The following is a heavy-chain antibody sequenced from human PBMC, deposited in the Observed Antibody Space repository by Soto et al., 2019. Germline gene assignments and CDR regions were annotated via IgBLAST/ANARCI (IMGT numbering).Heavy chain of an antibody. Sequence: GGSLRLSCAASGFTFSNAWMNWVRQAPGKGLEWVGRIKSKTDGGTTDYAAPVKGRFTISRDDSKNTLYLQMNSLKTEDTAVYYCTTEFTYYYGSGSFDPFDYWGQGTLVTVSS. CDR1: GFTFSNAW. CDR2: IKSKTDGGTT. D-gene: IGHD3-10*01. J-gene: IGHJ4*02. V-gene: IGHV3-15*07. CDR3: TTEFTYYYGSGSFDPFDY.